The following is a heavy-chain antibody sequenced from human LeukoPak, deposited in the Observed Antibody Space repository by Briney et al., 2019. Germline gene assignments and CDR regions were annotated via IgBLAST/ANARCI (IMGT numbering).Heavy chain of an antibody. CDR2: IIPIFGTA. CDR1: GGTFSSYA. Sequence: PGASVKVSCKASGGTFSSYAISWVRQAPGQGLEWMGGIIPIFGTANYAQKFQGRVTMTRDMSMSTVYMELSSLRSEDTAVFYCTTFDYWGQGTLVTVSS. D-gene: IGHD1-1*01. CDR3: TTFDY. J-gene: IGHJ4*02. V-gene: IGHV1-69*05.